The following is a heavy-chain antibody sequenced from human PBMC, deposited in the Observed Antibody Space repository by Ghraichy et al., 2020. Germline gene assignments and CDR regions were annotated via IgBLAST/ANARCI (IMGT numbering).Heavy chain of an antibody. D-gene: IGHD3-22*01. J-gene: IGHJ3*02. CDR3: ARDIHYYDSSGPSDAFDI. Sequence: ASVKVSCKASGYTFTSYGISWVRQAPGQGLEWMGWISAYNGNTNYAQKLQGRVTMTTDTSTSTAYMELRSLRSDDTAVYYCARDIHYYDSSGPSDAFDIWGQGTMVTVSS. CDR2: ISAYNGNT. V-gene: IGHV1-18*04. CDR1: GYTFTSYG.